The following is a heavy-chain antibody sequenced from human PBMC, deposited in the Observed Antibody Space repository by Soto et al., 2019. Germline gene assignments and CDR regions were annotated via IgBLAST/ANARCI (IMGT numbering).Heavy chain of an antibody. Sequence: QLQLQESGPGLVKPSETLSLTCTVSGGSISSSSYYWGWIRQPPGKGLEWIGSIYYSGSTYYNPSLKSRVTISVDTSKNQFSLKLSSVTAADTAVYYCARQSGGRVVGYYYYGMDVWGQGTTVTVSS. CDR1: GGSISSSSYY. CDR2: IYYSGST. V-gene: IGHV4-39*01. D-gene: IGHD2-15*01. CDR3: ARQSGGRVVGYYYYGMDV. J-gene: IGHJ6*02.